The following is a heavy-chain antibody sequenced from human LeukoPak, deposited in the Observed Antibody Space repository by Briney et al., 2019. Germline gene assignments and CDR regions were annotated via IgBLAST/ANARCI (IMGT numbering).Heavy chain of an antibody. D-gene: IGHD3-22*01. CDR3: ARPPNYDSSGYAD. J-gene: IGHJ4*02. Sequence: SETLSLTCAVYGGSFSGYYWSWIRQPPGKGLGWIGEINHSGSTNYNPSLKSRVTISVDTSKNQFSLKLSSVTAADTAVYYCARPPNYDSSGYADWGQGTLVTVSS. CDR1: GGSFSGYY. CDR2: INHSGST. V-gene: IGHV4-34*01.